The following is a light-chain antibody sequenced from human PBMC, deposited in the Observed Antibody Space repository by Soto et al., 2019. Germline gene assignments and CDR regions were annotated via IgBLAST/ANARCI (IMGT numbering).Light chain of an antibody. V-gene: IGLV2-11*01. CDR3: CSFAGSYSYV. Sequence: QSVLAQPDSLSASPGQSVTISCTGTSSDVGRYDYVSWYQQHPGKAPKLIVYDVTERPSGVPDRFSGSKSGNTASLTISGLQAEDEADYSCCSFAGSYSYVFGTGTKVTVL. J-gene: IGLJ1*01. CDR1: SSDVGRYDY. CDR2: DVT.